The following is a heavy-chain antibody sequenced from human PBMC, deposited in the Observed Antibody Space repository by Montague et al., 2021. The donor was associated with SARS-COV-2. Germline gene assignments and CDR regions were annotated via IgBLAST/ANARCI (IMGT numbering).Heavy chain of an antibody. V-gene: IGHV4-59*08. D-gene: IGHD2-15*01. CDR1: GGSISSFY. J-gene: IGHJ4*02. Sequence: SETLSPTCTVSGGSISSFYWSWFRQPPGKGLEWIGYISDSGSTNYNPSLTSRVTMSVDTSKDQFSLKVNSVTAAGTAVYYCARHYSATLPAVYWGQGTLVTVSS. CDR2: ISDSGST. CDR3: ARHYSATLPAVY.